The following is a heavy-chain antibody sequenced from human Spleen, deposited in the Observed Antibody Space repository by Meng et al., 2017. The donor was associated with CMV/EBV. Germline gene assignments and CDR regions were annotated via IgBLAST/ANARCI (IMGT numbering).Heavy chain of an antibody. CDR2: MNPNSGNT. CDR1: GYTFTSYD. J-gene: IGHJ5*02. V-gene: IGHV1-8*03. CDR3: ARGRDIAARPTWDWFDP. Sequence: ASVKVSFKASGYTFTSYDINWVRQATGQGLEWMGWMNPNSGNTGYAQKFQGRVTITRNTSISTAYMELSSLRSEDTAVYYCARGRDIAARPTWDWFDPWGQGTLVTVSS. D-gene: IGHD6-6*01.